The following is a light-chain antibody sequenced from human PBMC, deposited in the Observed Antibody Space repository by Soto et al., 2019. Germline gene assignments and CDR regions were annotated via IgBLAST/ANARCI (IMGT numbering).Light chain of an antibody. J-gene: IGKJ1*01. V-gene: IGKV1-5*03. Sequence: DIQMTQSPSTLSASVGDRVTITCRASQSISCWLAWYQQKPGKAPKLLIYKASTLQSGVPSRFSGSGSGTEFTLAISSLQPDDFATYYCQQYNDNWTFGQGTKVE. CDR2: KAS. CDR3: QQYNDNWT. CDR1: QSISCW.